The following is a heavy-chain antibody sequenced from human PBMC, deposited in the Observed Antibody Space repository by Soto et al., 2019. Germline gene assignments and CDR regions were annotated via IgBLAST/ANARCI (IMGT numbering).Heavy chain of an antibody. CDR2: ISGSGDGT. CDR3: TKSRRGILMVYGFGGMDV. D-gene: IGHD2-8*01. CDR1: GFTVNSHA. Sequence: EVQLLESGGGVVQRGGSLRLSCAASGFTVNSHAMSWVRQAPGKGLEWVASISGSGDGTYYGDSVKGRFTISRDRSSSTLYLQMNNLRGEDTAVYFCTKSRRGILMVYGFGGMDVWGQGTTVTVSS. J-gene: IGHJ6*02. V-gene: IGHV3-23*01.